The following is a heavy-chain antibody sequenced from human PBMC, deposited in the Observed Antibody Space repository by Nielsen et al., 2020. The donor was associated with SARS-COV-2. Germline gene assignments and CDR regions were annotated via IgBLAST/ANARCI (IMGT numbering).Heavy chain of an antibody. Sequence: ESLKISCAGSGFSFGSHWMSWVRQAPGKGLEWIGYIYYSGSTNYNPSLKSRVTISVDTSKNQFSLKLSSVTAADTAVYYCARDLIHCSSTSCRSYYYYGMDVWGQGTTVTVSS. CDR3: ARDLIHCSSTSCRSYYYYGMDV. J-gene: IGHJ6*02. D-gene: IGHD2-2*01. CDR1: GFSFGSHW. V-gene: IGHV4-59*11. CDR2: IYYSGST.